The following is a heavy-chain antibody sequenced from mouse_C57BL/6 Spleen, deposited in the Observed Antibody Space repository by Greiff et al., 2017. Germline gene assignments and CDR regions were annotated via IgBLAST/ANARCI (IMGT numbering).Heavy chain of an antibody. Sequence: DVQLQESGPGLVKPSQSLSLTCSVTGYSITSGYYWNWIRQFPGNKLEWMGYISYDGSNNYNPSLKNRISITRDTSKNQFFLKLNSVTTEDTATYYCARGTVVATDYFDYWGQGTTLTVSS. D-gene: IGHD1-1*01. J-gene: IGHJ2*01. CDR1: GYSITSGYY. CDR2: ISYDGSN. CDR3: ARGTVVATDYFDY. V-gene: IGHV3-6*01.